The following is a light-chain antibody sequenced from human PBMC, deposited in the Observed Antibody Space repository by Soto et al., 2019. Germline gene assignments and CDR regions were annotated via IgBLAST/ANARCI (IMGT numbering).Light chain of an antibody. CDR3: SSYTSSSTLVV. CDR1: SSDVGGYNY. V-gene: IGLV2-14*01. J-gene: IGLJ2*01. Sequence: QSALTQPASVSGSPGQSITISCTGTSSDVGGYNYVSWYQQHPGKAPKLMIYDVSNRPSGVSNRFSGSKSGNTASLTISGLQAEDYADYYCSSYTSSSTLVVFGGGTKVTV. CDR2: DVS.